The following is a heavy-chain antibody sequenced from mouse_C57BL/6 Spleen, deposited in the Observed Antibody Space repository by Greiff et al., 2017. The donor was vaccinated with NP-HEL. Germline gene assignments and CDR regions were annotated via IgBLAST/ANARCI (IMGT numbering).Heavy chain of an antibody. D-gene: IGHD1-1*01. J-gene: IGHJ3*01. CDR2: ISDGGSYT. V-gene: IGHV5-4*01. Sequence: EVMLVESGGGLVKPGGSLKLSCAASGFTFSSYAMSWVRQTPEKRLEWVATISDGGSYTYYPDNVKGRFTISRDNAKNNLYLQMSHLKSEDTAMYYCARDMYYGSRLFAYWGQGTLVTVSA. CDR1: GFTFSSYA. CDR3: ARDMYYGSRLFAY.